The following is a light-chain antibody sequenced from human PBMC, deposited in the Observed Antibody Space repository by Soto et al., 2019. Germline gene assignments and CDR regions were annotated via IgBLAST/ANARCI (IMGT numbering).Light chain of an antibody. J-gene: IGKJ2*01. CDR3: QQDYSTPHT. V-gene: IGKV4-1*01. CDR1: QSVLYSSNNKNY. Sequence: DIVMTQSPDSLAVSLGERATINCKSSQSVLYSSNNKNYLAWYQHKPGQPPKLLIYWASTRESGVPDRFSGSGSGKDFTLTISSLQAEDVAVYYCQQDYSTPHTFGQGTKLEIK. CDR2: WAS.